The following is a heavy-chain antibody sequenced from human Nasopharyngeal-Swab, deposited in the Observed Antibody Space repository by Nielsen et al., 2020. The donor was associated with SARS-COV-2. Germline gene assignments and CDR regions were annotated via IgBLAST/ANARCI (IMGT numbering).Heavy chain of an antibody. CDR3: VGNNWNYGGVGY. CDR1: GFTLSEHY. V-gene: IGHV3-72*01. CDR2: SRNEAHSFTT. J-gene: IGHJ4*02. Sequence: GGSLRLSCAASGFTLSEHYMDWVRQAPGKGLEWVGRSRNEAHSFTTEYAASVKGRFTISRDDSENSLYLQMNSLKIEDTAVYYCVGNNWNYGGVGYWGQGTLVTVSS. D-gene: IGHD1-7*01.